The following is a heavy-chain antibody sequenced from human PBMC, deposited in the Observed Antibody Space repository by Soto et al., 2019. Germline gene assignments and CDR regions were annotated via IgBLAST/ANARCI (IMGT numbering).Heavy chain of an antibody. CDR1: GFTFSSYG. J-gene: IGHJ4*02. CDR2: ISYDGSNK. V-gene: IGHV3-30*18. Sequence: QVQLVESGGGVVQPGRSLRLSCAASGFTFSSYGMHWVRQAPGKGLEWVAVISYDGSNKYYADSVKGRFTISRDNSKNTLYLQMTSLRAEDTAVYYCAKDLAAAASLSDYWGQGTLVTVSS. CDR3: AKDLAAAASLSDY. D-gene: IGHD6-13*01.